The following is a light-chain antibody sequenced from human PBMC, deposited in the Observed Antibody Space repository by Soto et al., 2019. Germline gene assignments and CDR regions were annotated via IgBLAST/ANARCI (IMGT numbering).Light chain of an antibody. CDR1: QTVSSW. V-gene: IGKV1-5*03. J-gene: IGKJ1*01. CDR3: QHYNSYSEA. Sequence: DIQMTQSPSTLSGPVGDRVTITCRASQTVSSWLAWYQQKPGKAPKLLIYKASTLKSGVPSRFSGSGSGTEFTLTISSLQPDDFPTYYCQHYNSYSEAFGQGIKVDIK. CDR2: KAS.